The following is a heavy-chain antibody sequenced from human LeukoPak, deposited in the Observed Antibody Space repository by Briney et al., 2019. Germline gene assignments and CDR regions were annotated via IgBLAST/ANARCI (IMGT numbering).Heavy chain of an antibody. D-gene: IGHD2-15*01. CDR2: ISVYNGNT. CDR1: GYTFSSFG. V-gene: IGHV1-18*01. CDR3: ARHQFCSGGTCYSNLDY. J-gene: IGHJ4*02. Sequence: ASVKVSCKASGYTFSSFGLGWVRQAPGQGLEWLGWISVYNGNTQYAQNLQGRVTMTTDTSTRTAYMEMRSLRSDDTAVYYCARHQFCSGGTCYSNLDYWGQGTLVTVSS.